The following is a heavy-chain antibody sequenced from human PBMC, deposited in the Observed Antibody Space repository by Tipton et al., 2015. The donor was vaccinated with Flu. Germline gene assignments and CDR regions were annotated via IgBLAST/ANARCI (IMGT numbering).Heavy chain of an antibody. D-gene: IGHD6-19*01. J-gene: IGHJ4*02. Sequence: TLSLTCSVSVDSISSFYWSWIRQPPGKGLEWIAYISNSGSSNYNPSLKSRITVSVDTSKNQFSLILSSVTAADTAVYYCARSSRGWYRAMFDWGQGTLVTVSS. CDR2: ISNSGSS. CDR3: ARSSRGWYRAMFD. CDR1: VDSISSFY. V-gene: IGHV4-59*01.